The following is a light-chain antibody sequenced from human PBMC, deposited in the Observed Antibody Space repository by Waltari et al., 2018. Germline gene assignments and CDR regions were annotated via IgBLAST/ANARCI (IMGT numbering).Light chain of an antibody. J-gene: IGKJ2*01. V-gene: IGKV4-1*01. Sequence: DIVMTQSPDSLAVSLGERATINCKSSQRVLHSSQNKNFLAWYQHKPRQPPKLLIYWASTRQSGVPDRVSGSGSGTDFTLTISGLQAEDLAVYYCQQYYTTPHTFGQGTKLEIK. CDR1: QRVLHSSQNKNF. CDR3: QQYYTTPHT. CDR2: WAS.